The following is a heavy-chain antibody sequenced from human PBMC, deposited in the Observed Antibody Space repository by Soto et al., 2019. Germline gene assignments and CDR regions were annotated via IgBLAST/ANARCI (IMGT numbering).Heavy chain of an antibody. CDR3: ARAVSYGQFDS. J-gene: IGHJ4*02. V-gene: IGHV3-53*01. CDR1: GFTVSSKS. CDR2: IYTGGST. Sequence: HPGGSLRLSCAVSGFTVSSKSMSWVRQAPGKGLEWVSVIYTGGSTHYADSVKGRLTISRDNSKNTLYLQINGLRAEDTAVYYCARAVSYGQFDSWGQGTLVTVSS. D-gene: IGHD3-10*01.